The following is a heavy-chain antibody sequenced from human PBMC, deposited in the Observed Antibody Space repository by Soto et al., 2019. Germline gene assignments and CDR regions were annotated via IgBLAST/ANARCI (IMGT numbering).Heavy chain of an antibody. CDR1: GFISSTFT. CDR2: IISNGGKT. V-gene: IGHV3-64D*06. J-gene: IGHJ4*02. CDR3: VKVRFGSYYYFDS. D-gene: IGHD1-26*01. Sequence: GGSLRLSCSASGFISSTFTMHWVRQAPGKGLEYVSSIISNGGKTYYADSVKGRFTISRDNSKNTVYLQMSSLRAEDTAVYYCVKVRFGSYYYFDSWGQGTLVTVSS.